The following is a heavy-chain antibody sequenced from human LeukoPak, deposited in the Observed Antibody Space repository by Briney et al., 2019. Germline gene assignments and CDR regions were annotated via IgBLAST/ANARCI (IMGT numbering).Heavy chain of an antibody. Sequence: GGSLRLSCAASGVTFSSYSMNWVRQAPGKGLEWVSYISSSSSTIYYADSVKGRFTISRDNAKNSLYLQMNSLRAEDTAVYYCASGEDYDSSGYRYFDYWGQGTLVTVSS. CDR3: ASGEDYDSSGYRYFDY. D-gene: IGHD3-22*01. CDR2: ISSSSSTI. V-gene: IGHV3-48*01. J-gene: IGHJ4*02. CDR1: GVTFSSYS.